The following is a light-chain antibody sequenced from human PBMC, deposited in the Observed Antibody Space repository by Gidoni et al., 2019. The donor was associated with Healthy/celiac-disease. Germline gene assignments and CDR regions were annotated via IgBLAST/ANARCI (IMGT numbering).Light chain of an antibody. Sequence: DIVMTQSPDSLAVSLGERATLNCKSSQSVLYSSNNKNYLAWYQQKPGQPPKLLIYWASTRESGVPDRFSGSGSGTDFTLTISSLQAEDVAVYYCQQYYSTLFTFXPXTKVDIK. CDR3: QQYYSTLFT. J-gene: IGKJ3*01. V-gene: IGKV4-1*01. CDR1: QSVLYSSNNKNY. CDR2: WAS.